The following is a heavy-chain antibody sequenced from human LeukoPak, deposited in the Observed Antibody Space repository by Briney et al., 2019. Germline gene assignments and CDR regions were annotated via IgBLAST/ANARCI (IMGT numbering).Heavy chain of an antibody. CDR1: GFTFSSYW. CDR3: ARESGSYGDAFDI. CDR2: IKQDGSEK. Sequence: GGSLRLSCAASGFTFSSYWMSWVRQAPGKWLEGVANIKQDGSEKYYVDSVKGRFTISRDNAKNSLYLQMNSLRAEDTAVYYCARESGSYGDAFDIWGQGTMVTVSS. D-gene: IGHD1-26*01. V-gene: IGHV3-7*01. J-gene: IGHJ3*02.